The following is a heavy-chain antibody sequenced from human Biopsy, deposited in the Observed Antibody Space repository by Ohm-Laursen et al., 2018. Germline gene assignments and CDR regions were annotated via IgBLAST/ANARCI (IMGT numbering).Heavy chain of an antibody. CDR3: VREPKTGTAEAWYFDL. CDR1: GASVKTSGYF. V-gene: IGHV4-31*01. J-gene: IGHJ2*01. D-gene: IGHD3-9*01. Sequence: SQTLSLTCSVSGASVKTSGYFWAWIRQRPGKGLEWIGYISYNERTHYNPSLTSQLAISFDTSNNRISLQLRSVSVADTAVYYCVREPKTGTAEAWYFDLWGRGSPVTIPS. CDR2: ISYNERT.